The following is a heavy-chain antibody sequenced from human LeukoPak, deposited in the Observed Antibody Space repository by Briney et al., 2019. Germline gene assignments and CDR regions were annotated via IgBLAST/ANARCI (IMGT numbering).Heavy chain of an antibody. CDR1: GGTFSSYA. V-gene: IGHV1-69*06. Sequence: GSSVKVSCKASGGTFSSYAISWVRQAPGQGLEWMGGIIPIFGTANYAQKFQGRVTITADKSTSTAYMELSSLRSEDTAVYYCARPITGTGTTLGFDYWGQGTLVTVSS. D-gene: IGHD1-7*01. J-gene: IGHJ4*02. CDR3: ARPITGTGTTLGFDY. CDR2: IIPIFGTA.